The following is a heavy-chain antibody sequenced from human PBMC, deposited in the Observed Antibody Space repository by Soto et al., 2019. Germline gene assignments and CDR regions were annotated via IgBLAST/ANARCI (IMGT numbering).Heavy chain of an antibody. Sequence: GASVKVSCKASGYTFTSYDINWVRQATGQGLEWMGWMNPNSGNTGYAQKFQGRVTMTRNTSISTAYMELSSLRSEDTAVYYCARAPYGSGSYSCDYFDYPGQGTLVIVSS. CDR2: MNPNSGNT. CDR3: ARAPYGSGSYSCDYFDY. J-gene: IGHJ4*02. CDR1: GYTFTSYD. V-gene: IGHV1-8*01. D-gene: IGHD3-10*01.